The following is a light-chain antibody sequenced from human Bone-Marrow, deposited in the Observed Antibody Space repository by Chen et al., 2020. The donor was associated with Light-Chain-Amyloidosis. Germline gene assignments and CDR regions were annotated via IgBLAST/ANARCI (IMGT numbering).Light chain of an antibody. Sequence: QSALTQPASVSGSPGQSITISCTGTSSDIGGHDFVSWYQQYPGKAPKILIYEVVIRPSGVSNRCSGSKSGNTASLTVSGLQAEDEGTYYCSSYTSTSTLWVFGGGTNLAVL. V-gene: IGLV2-14*01. CDR1: SSDIGGHDF. CDR3: SSYTSTSTLWV. CDR2: EVV. J-gene: IGLJ3*02.